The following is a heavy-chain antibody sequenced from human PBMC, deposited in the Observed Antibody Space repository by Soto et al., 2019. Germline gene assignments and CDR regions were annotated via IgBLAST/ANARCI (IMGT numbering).Heavy chain of an antibody. J-gene: IGHJ4*02. CDR1: GFTCSDYY. D-gene: IGHD3-22*01. V-gene: IGHV3-11*01. CDR2: ISSSGSII. CDR3: ARDLGYYDSSGYFDY. Sequence: GSLRRSCPASGFTCSDYYMSWLRQAPGKGLEWVSYISSSGSIIYYADSVKGRLTISRDNAKNSLYLQMNSLRAEDAAVYYCARDLGYYDSSGYFDYWGQGTLVTVSS.